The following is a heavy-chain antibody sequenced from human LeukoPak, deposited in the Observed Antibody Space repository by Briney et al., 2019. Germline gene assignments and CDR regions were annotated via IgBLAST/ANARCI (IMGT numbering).Heavy chain of an antibody. J-gene: IGHJ4*02. CDR3: AKHLSYGDPLDY. V-gene: IGHV3-23*01. D-gene: IGHD4-17*01. CDR2: ISGRGDNT. Sequence: PGGSLRLSCAASGLTFSIYAMSWVRQAPGKGLEWVSAISGRGDNTYHADSVKGRFTISSDNSKHILYLQMNSLTAEGTAVHYCAKHLSYGDPLDYWGQGTLVTVSS. CDR1: GLTFSIYA.